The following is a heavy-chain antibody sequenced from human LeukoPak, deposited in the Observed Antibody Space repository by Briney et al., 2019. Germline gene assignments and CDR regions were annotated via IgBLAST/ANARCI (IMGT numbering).Heavy chain of an antibody. J-gene: IGHJ4*02. V-gene: IGHV1-3*01. CDR2: FNSDTGDT. CDR3: VRGGPNRSGWTLDY. CDR1: GYTFTNYA. D-gene: IGHD6-19*01. Sequence: ASVSHSCKSSGYTFTNYAFHWVRQAPGQRLEWMGWFNSDTGDTHYSQNFQGRPIITRDTSASTAYMDVSSLRPEDTAVFFCVRGGPNRSGWTLDYWGQGTLVTVSS.